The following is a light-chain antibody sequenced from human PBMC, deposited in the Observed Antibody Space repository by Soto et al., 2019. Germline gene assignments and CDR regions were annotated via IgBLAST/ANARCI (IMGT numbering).Light chain of an antibody. CDR1: SSDVGGYNY. CDR3: CSYAGSYTWV. J-gene: IGLJ3*02. V-gene: IGLV2-11*01. Sequence: QSVLTQPRSVSGSPGQSVTISCTGTSSDVGGYNYVSWYQQYPGKAPKLMIYDVNKWPSGVPDRFSGSKSGTAASMTISGLQAEDEADYYCCSYAGSYTWVFCGGTKLTVL. CDR2: DVN.